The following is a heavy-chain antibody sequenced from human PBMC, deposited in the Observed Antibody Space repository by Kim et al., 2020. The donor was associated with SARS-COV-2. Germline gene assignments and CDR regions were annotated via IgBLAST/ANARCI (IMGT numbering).Heavy chain of an antibody. Sequence: TLSLTCAISGDSVSSNSAAWNWIRQSPSRGLEWLGRTYYRSKWYNDYAVSVKSRITINPDSSKNQFSLQLNSVTPEDTAVYYCARGGTYYYGSGSYYGMVFACDTSGQPPMPPVSS. CDR1: GDSVSSNSAA. J-gene: IGHJ3*02. CDR2: TYYRSKWYN. D-gene: IGHD3-10*01. V-gene: IGHV6-1*01. CDR3: ARGGTYYYGSGSYYGMVFACDT.